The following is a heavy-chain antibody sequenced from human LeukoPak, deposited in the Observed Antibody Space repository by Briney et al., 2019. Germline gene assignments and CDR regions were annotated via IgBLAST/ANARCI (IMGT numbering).Heavy chain of an antibody. Sequence: PSETLSLTCTVSGGSISSYYWSWIRQPPGKGLEWIGSIYYSGSTYYNPSLKSRVTISVDTSKNQFSLKLSSVTAADTAVYYCAHDSSGYYGVDYWGQGTLVTVSS. CDR1: GGSISSYY. D-gene: IGHD3-22*01. CDR3: AHDSSGYYGVDY. CDR2: IYYSGST. J-gene: IGHJ4*02. V-gene: IGHV4-59*04.